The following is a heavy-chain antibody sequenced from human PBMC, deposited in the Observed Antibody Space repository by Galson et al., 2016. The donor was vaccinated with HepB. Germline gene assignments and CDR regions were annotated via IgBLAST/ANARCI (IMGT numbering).Heavy chain of an antibody. CDR3: VRGAWDFLS. V-gene: IGHV3-64*04. J-gene: IGHJ5*02. CDR2: ISNDGGTT. Sequence: SLRLSCATSGLTFRSHAMFWVRQAPGKGLEYVSHISNDGGTTYYADSAKGRFTVSRDFSTNTLYLELTSLRSDDTAVYYCVRGAWDFLSWGLGTLVTVSS. D-gene: IGHD1-26*01. CDR1: GLTFRSHA.